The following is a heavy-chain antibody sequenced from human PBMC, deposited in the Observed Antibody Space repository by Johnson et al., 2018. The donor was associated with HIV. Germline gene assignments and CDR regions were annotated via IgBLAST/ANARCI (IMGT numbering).Heavy chain of an antibody. J-gene: IGHJ3*02. D-gene: IGHD1-26*01. Sequence: QVQLVESGGGVVRPGRSLRLSCAASGFTFNTYAMHWVRQAPGRGLEWVAVISYDGSNKYYADSVKGRFTISRDNSKNTLYLQMNSLRAEDTAVYYCARDGIGRGIVGANDAFDIWGQGTMVTVSS. CDR2: ISYDGSNK. CDR1: GFTFNTYA. CDR3: ARDGIGRGIVGANDAFDI. V-gene: IGHV3-30*04.